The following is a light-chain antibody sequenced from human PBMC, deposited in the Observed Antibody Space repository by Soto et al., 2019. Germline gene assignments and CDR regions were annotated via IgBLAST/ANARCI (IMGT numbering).Light chain of an antibody. Sequence: DIQMTQSPSDMSASVGDRVTITCRASQGISNFLVWFQQRPGKVPKRLMYSANRLESGVPSRFSGSGSGTEFTLTISSLQPEDFATYYCLQHKSYPRTFGQGTKVEIK. V-gene: IGKV1-17*03. CDR2: SAN. CDR3: LQHKSYPRT. CDR1: QGISNF. J-gene: IGKJ1*01.